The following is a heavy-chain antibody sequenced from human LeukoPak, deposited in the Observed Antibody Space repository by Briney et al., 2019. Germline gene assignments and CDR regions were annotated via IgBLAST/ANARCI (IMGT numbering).Heavy chain of an antibody. D-gene: IGHD6-13*01. CDR3: ARGNRIAADGT. CDR2: INHSGST. Sequence: SETLSLTFAVYGGSFSGYYWSWIRQPPGKGLEWIGEINHSGSTNYNPSLKSRVTISVDTSKNQFSLKLSSVTAADTAVYYCARGNRIAADGTWGQGTLVTVSS. CDR1: GGSFSGYY. V-gene: IGHV4-34*01. J-gene: IGHJ4*02.